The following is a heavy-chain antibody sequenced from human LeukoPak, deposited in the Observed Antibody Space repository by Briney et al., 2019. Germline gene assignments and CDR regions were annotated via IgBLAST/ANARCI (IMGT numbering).Heavy chain of an antibody. V-gene: IGHV3-33*01. CDR1: GFIFSSYG. Sequence: GGSLRLSRAASGFIFSSYGMHWVRQAPGKGLEWVAVIWYDGSNKYYADSVKGRFTISRDNSKNTLYLQMNSLRAEDTAVYYCARDASNYYYYYMDVWGKGTTVTVSS. J-gene: IGHJ6*03. D-gene: IGHD4-11*01. CDR2: IWYDGSNK. CDR3: ARDASNYYYYYMDV.